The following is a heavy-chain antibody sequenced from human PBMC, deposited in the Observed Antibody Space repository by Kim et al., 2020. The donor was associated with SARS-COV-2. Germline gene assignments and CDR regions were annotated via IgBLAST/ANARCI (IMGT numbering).Heavy chain of an antibody. D-gene: IGHD3-10*01. J-gene: IGHJ6*02. Sequence: ASVKVSCKASGYTFTSYYMHWVRQAPGQGLEWMGIINPSGGSTSYAQKFQGRVTMTRDTSTSTVYMELSSLRSEDTAVYYCARGLVYGSGSYHGYYGMDVWGQGTTVTVSS. V-gene: IGHV1-46*01. CDR2: INPSGGST. CDR3: ARGLVYGSGSYHGYYGMDV. CDR1: GYTFTSYY.